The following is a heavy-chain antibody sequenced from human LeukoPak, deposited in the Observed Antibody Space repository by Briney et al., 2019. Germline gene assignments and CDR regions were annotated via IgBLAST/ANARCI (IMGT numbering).Heavy chain of an antibody. J-gene: IGHJ5*02. CDR2: ISYDGSNK. V-gene: IGHV3-30*04. Sequence: GGSLRLSCAASGFTFSSYAMDWVRQAPGKGLEWVAVISYDGSNKSYADSVKGRFTISRDNSKNTLYLQMNSQRAEDTAVYYCARDETWGQGTLVTVSS. CDR3: ARDET. CDR1: GFTFSSYA.